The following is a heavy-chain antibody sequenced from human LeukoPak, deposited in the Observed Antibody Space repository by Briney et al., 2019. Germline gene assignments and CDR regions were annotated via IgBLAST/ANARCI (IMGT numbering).Heavy chain of an antibody. D-gene: IGHD1-26*01. V-gene: IGHV3-30*18. J-gene: IGHJ4*02. CDR3: AKGWELLESGFDY. Sequence: PGGSLRLSCAASGFTFSSYGMHWVRQAPGKGLEWVAVISYDGSNKYYADSVKGRFTISRDNSKNTLYLQMNSLRAEDTAVYYCAKGWELLESGFDYWGQGTLVTVSS. CDR1: GFTFSSYG. CDR2: ISYDGSNK.